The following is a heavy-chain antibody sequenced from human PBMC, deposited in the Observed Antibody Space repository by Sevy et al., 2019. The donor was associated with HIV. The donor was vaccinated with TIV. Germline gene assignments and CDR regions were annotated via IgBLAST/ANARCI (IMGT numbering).Heavy chain of an antibody. D-gene: IGHD3-10*01. Sequence: ASVKVSCKASGGTFSSYAISWGRHAHGQGLEWMGVIIPIFGTANYAQKFQGRVTITADESTSTAYMELSSLRSEDTAVYYCARGGYYYGSGSYPNWFDPWGQGTLVTVSS. J-gene: IGHJ5*02. V-gene: IGHV1-69*13. CDR2: IIPIFGTA. CDR1: GGTFSSYA. CDR3: ARGGYYYGSGSYPNWFDP.